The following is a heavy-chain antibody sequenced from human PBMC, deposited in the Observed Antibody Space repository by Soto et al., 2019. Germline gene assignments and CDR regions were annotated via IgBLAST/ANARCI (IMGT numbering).Heavy chain of an antibody. CDR2: ISGSGGST. CDR1: GFTFSIYA. CDR3: ANSISGGRPRVFDY. J-gene: IGHJ4*02. V-gene: IGHV3-23*01. Sequence: PGGSLRLSCAASGFTFSIYAMRWVRHAPGKGLEWVSAISGSGGSTYYADSVKGRFTISRDNSKNTLYLQMNSLRAEDTAVYYCANSISGGRPRVFDYWGQGTLVTVSS. D-gene: IGHD2-15*01.